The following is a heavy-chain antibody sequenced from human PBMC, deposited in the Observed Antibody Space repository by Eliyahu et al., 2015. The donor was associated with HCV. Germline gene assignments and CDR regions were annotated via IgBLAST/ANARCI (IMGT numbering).Heavy chain of an antibody. CDR3: ARETKYYYDSSGYYHDAFDI. CDR1: GYTFTGYY. CDR2: INPNSGGT. Sequence: SVKVSCKASGYTFTGYYMHWVRQAPGQGLEWMGWINPNSGGTNYAQKFQGRVTMTRDTSISTAYMELSRLRSDDTAVYYCARETKYYYDSSGYYHDAFDIWGQGTMVTVSS. J-gene: IGHJ3*02. V-gene: IGHV1-2*02. D-gene: IGHD3-22*01.